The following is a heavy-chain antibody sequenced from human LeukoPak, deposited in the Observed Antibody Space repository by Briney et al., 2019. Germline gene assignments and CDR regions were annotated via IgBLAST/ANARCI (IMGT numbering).Heavy chain of an antibody. V-gene: IGHV4-39*07. CDR2: IYHSGSS. CDR1: GASISSTAHY. D-gene: IGHD7-27*01. Sequence: SETLSLTCTVSGASISSTAHYWAWIRQSPGKGLEWIASIYHSGSSYYNPSLKSGVTISLDTSKNQFSLRLTSMTAADTAGYFCARGRDPYWGFEGTLFDACGQGVLVTVPS. CDR3: ARGRDPYWGFEGTLFDA. J-gene: IGHJ4*02.